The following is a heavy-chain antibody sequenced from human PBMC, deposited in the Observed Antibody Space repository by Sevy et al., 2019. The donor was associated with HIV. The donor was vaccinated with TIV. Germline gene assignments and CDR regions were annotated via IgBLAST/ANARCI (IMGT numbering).Heavy chain of an antibody. Sequence: GGSLRLSCAASGFTFSSYAMSWVRQAPGKGLEWVSAISGSGGSTYYADSVKGRFTISRDNSKNTLYLQMNSLRAEDTAVYYCAKDQKGGLAVAGTSGFDPWGQGTLVTVSS. CDR2: ISGSGGST. J-gene: IGHJ5*02. V-gene: IGHV3-23*01. CDR1: GFTFSSYA. CDR3: AKDQKGGLAVAGTSGFDP. D-gene: IGHD6-13*01.